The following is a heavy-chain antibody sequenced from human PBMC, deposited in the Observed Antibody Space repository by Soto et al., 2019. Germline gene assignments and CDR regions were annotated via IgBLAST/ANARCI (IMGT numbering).Heavy chain of an antibody. Sequence: GGSLRLSCAASGFTFSSYAMSWVRQAPGKGLEWVSAISGSGGSTYYADSVKGRFTISRDNSKNTLYLQMNSLRAEDTAVDYCAKGLLHYYYYYMDVWGKGTTVTVSS. J-gene: IGHJ6*03. CDR2: ISGSGGST. V-gene: IGHV3-23*01. CDR3: AKGLLHYYYYYMDV. CDR1: GFTFSSYA.